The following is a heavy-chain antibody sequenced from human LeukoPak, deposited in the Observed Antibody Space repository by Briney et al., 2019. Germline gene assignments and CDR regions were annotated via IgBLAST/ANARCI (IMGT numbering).Heavy chain of an antibody. CDR1: GGSFSGYY. CDR2: INHSGGT. D-gene: IGHD6-13*01. Sequence: SETLSLTCAVYGGSFSGYYWSWIRQPPGKGLEWIGEINHSGGTNYNPSLKSRVTISVDTSKNQFSLKLSSVTAADTAVYYCARAAAGTSSLDYFDYWGQGTLVTVSS. J-gene: IGHJ4*02. CDR3: ARAAAGTSSLDYFDY. V-gene: IGHV4-34*01.